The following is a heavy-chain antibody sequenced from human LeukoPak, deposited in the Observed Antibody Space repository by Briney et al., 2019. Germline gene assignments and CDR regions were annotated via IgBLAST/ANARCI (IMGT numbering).Heavy chain of an antibody. D-gene: IGHD2-2*01. CDR1: GFTFSSSW. Sequence: GGSLRLSCAASGFTFSSSWMSWVRQAPGKGLEWVANIKQDGSEKYYVVSVKGRFTISRDNAKNSLYLQMNSLRAEDTAVYYCARVRATIVVAPAAMDYWGQGTLVTVSS. J-gene: IGHJ4*02. CDR3: ARVRATIVVAPAAMDY. CDR2: IKQDGSEK. V-gene: IGHV3-7*01.